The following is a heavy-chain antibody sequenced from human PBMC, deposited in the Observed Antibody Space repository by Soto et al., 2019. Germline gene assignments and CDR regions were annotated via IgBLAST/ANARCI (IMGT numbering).Heavy chain of an antibody. CDR3: ARGEYSCCELGY. CDR2: IYYSGST. Sequence: SETLSLTCTVSGGSISSYYWSWIRQPPGKGLEWIGYIYYSGSTNYNPSLKSRVTISVDTSKNQFSLKLSSVTAADTAVYYCARGEYSCCELGYWGQGTLVTVSS. J-gene: IGHJ4*02. CDR1: GGSISSYY. V-gene: IGHV4-59*01. D-gene: IGHD1-7*01.